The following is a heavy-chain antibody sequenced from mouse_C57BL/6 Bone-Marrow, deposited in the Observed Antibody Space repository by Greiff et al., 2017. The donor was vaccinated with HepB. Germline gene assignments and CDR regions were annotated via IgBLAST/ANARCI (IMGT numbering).Heavy chain of an antibody. CDR1: GYTFTDYN. V-gene: IGHV1-18*01. CDR3: ARDGYTGFAY. D-gene: IGHD2-3*01. CDR2: INPNNGGT. Sequence: SGPELVKPGASVKIPCKASGYTFTDYNMDWVKQSHGKSLEWIGDINPNNGGTNYNQKFKGKATLTVDKSSSTAYMELRSLTSEDAAVYYCARDGYTGFAYCGQGTLVTVSA. J-gene: IGHJ3*01.